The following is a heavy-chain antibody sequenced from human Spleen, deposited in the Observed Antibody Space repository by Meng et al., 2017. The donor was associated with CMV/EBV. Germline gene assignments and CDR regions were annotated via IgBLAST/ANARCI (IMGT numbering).Heavy chain of an antibody. CDR2: ISSGGNSI. D-gene: IGHD3-10*01. J-gene: IGHJ5*02. CDR3: AREEFPQALRFDP. CDR1: GFTFSDSY. V-gene: IGHV3-11*04. Sequence: GESLKISCAASGFTFSDSYMIWIRQAPGKGLQWVSYISSGGNSIFYADSVKGRFTISRANTKNSLYLQMNSLRAEDTALYYCAREEFPQALRFDPWGQGTLVTVSS.